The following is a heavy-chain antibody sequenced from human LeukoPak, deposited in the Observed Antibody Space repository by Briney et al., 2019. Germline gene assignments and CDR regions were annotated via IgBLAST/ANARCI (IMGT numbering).Heavy chain of an antibody. D-gene: IGHD1-26*01. CDR1: GFTFSSYA. V-gene: IGHV3-48*01. CDR2: ISSSSSTI. CDR3: ARDDERVGATVLMDY. Sequence: SGGSLRLSCAASGFTFSSYAMSWLRQAPGKGLEWVSYISSSSSTIYYADSVKGRFTISRDNAKNSLYLQMNSLRAEDTAVYYCARDDERVGATVLMDYWGQGTLVTVSS. J-gene: IGHJ4*02.